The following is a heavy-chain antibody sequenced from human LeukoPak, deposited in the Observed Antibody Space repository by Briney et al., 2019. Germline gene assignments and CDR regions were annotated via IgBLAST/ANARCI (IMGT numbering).Heavy chain of an antibody. CDR1: GFTFSDYY. Sequence: NAGGSLRLSCAASGFTFSDYYMSWIRQAPGKGLEWLSYINIGGTNTHYADSVKGRFTISRDNAKKSLYLEMNNLRAEGTAVYYCATDGAGFDTWGQGVLVTVSS. V-gene: IGHV3-11*01. J-gene: IGHJ5*02. CDR3: ATDGAGFDT. CDR2: INIGGTNT.